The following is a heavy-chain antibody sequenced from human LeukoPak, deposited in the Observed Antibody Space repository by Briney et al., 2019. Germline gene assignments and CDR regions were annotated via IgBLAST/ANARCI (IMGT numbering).Heavy chain of an antibody. V-gene: IGHV5-51*01. Sequence: GESLKISCKGSGYSFTSYWIGWVRQMPGKGLEWMGIIYPGDSDTRYSPSFQGQVTISADKSISTAYLQWSSLKASDTAMYYCARSSAYDILTGYPDYWDQGTLVTVSS. J-gene: IGHJ4*02. CDR2: IYPGDSDT. CDR1: GYSFTSYW. D-gene: IGHD3-9*01. CDR3: ARSSAYDILTGYPDY.